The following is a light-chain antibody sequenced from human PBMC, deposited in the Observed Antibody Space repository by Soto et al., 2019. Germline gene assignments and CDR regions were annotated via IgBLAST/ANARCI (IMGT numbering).Light chain of an antibody. Sequence: QSVLTQPPSASGTPGQRVTISCSGSSYNVGSNTVSWYQQLPGTAPKVLIYSDDQRPSGVPDRFSGSRSGSSASLAISGLQSGDEADYYCASWEDSLNGWVIGGGTKLTVL. J-gene: IGLJ3*02. CDR1: SYNVGSNT. CDR3: ASWEDSLNGWV. V-gene: IGLV1-44*01. CDR2: SDD.